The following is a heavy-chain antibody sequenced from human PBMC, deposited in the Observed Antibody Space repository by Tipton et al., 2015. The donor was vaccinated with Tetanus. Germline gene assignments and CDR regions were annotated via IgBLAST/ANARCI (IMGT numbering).Heavy chain of an antibody. CDR2: ISPFNENV. J-gene: IGHJ5*02. Sequence: QLVQSGAEVKKPGASVKVSCKASGYTFTHYGVNWVRQAPGQGLEWMGWISPFNENVNYAEKFRGRLTMTTDRSTGTVSMDLRSLKSDDTAIYYCARGRGLGPHEYFEHWGQGTLVTASS. D-gene: IGHD3/OR15-3a*01. CDR3: ARGRGLGPHEYFEH. CDR1: GYTFTHYG. V-gene: IGHV1-18*01.